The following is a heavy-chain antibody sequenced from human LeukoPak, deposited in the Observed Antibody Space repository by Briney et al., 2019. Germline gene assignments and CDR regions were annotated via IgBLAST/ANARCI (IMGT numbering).Heavy chain of an antibody. D-gene: IGHD1-1*01. J-gene: IGHJ4*02. Sequence: SETLSLTCAVYGGSFSGYYWSWIRQPPGKGLEWIGEINHSGSTNYNPSLKSRVTISVDTSKNQFSLKLSSVTAADTAVYYCARDPNGPDDYWGQGTLVTVSS. CDR2: INHSGST. V-gene: IGHV4-34*01. CDR1: GGSFSGYY. CDR3: ARDPNGPDDY.